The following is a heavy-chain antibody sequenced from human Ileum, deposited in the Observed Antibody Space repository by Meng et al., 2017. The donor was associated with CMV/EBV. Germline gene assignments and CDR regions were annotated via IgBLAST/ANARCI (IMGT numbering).Heavy chain of an antibody. CDR2: INHRGNT. CDR3: ARASPQRRFLSY. D-gene: IGHD3-3*01. V-gene: IGHV4-34*01. CDR1: GSAFSDYY. Sequence: QVQLQQWGAGLLKPSETLSLMCAVQGSAFSDYYWTWIRQFPGKGLEWIGEINHRGNTNYNPSLKSRVTISIDTSRNQFSLKLTSVTATDMAVYYCARASPQRRFLSYWGQGTLVTVSS. J-gene: IGHJ4*02.